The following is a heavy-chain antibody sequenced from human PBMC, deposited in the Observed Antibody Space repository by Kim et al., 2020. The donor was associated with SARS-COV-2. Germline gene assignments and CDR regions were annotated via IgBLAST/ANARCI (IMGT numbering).Heavy chain of an antibody. D-gene: IGHD6-13*01. Sequence: GGSLRLSCAASGFTFSSYGMHWVRQAPGKGLEWVAVISYDGSNKYYADSVKGRFTISRDNSKNTLYLQMNSLRAEDTAVYYCAKEYSSSWYGWFDPWGQGTLVTVSS. CDR2: ISYDGSNK. CDR1: GFTFSSYG. V-gene: IGHV3-30*18. CDR3: AKEYSSSWYGWFDP. J-gene: IGHJ5*02.